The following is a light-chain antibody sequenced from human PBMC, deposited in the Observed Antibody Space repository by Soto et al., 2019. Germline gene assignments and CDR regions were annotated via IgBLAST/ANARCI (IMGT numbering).Light chain of an antibody. J-gene: IGKJ1*01. Sequence: EVVLTQSPDTLSLSPGESATLSCRASQSVTSNYLAWYQQKPGQAPRLLIYAASRRANGTPDRFSGSGSGTAFTLTISRREPEDFAVYYCKQYGSALWTFGQGTKVEIK. CDR3: KQYGSALWT. CDR1: QSVTSNY. V-gene: IGKV3-20*01. CDR2: AAS.